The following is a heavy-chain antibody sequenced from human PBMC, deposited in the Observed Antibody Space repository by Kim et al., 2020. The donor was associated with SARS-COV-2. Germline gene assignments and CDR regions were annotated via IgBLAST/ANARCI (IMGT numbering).Heavy chain of an antibody. Sequence: ASVKVSCKASGYTFTSYGISWVRQAPGQGLEWMGWISAYNGNTNYAQKLQGRVTMTTDTSTSTAYMELRSLRSDDTAVYYCARAPPRIVGATFLDIWGQGTMVTVSS. CDR2: ISAYNGNT. J-gene: IGHJ3*02. CDR3: ARAPPRIVGATFLDI. D-gene: IGHD1-26*01. V-gene: IGHV1-18*01. CDR1: GYTFTSYG.